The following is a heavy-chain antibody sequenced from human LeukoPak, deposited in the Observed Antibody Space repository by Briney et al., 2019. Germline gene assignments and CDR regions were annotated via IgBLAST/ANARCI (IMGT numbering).Heavy chain of an antibody. CDR1: GFTVGSNT. V-gene: IGHV3-66*01. Sequence: GGSLRLSCAASGFTVGSNTMSWVRQAPGEGLEWVSIIYSGGSTSYADSVKGRFTISRDNSKNTLYLQMNSLRTEDTAVYYCARGGSYFDISGYYFYWGQGTLVTVSP. J-gene: IGHJ4*02. CDR2: IYSGGST. D-gene: IGHD3-22*01. CDR3: ARGGSYFDISGYYFY.